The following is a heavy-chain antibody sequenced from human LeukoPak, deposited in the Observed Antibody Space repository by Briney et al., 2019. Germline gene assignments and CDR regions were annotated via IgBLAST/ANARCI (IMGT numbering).Heavy chain of an antibody. CDR1: GFTFDNSA. Sequence: GGSPRLPCAASGFTFDNSAMTWVRQAPGKGLEGVSSIGGCCTSTYYADSVKGRFTIARDNSKNTLLLQMNSLRAEDTAIYFCAKAPSNNYDELDSWGQGTLVTVSS. J-gene: IGHJ4*02. V-gene: IGHV3-23*01. D-gene: IGHD4-11*01. CDR3: AKAPSNNYDELDS. CDR2: IGGCCTST.